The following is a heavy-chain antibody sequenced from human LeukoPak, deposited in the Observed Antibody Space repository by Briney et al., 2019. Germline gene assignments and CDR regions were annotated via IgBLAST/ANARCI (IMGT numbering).Heavy chain of an antibody. CDR3: ARGRFSVYYFDY. D-gene: IGHD3-3*02. CDR1: GGSSSDYY. V-gene: IGHV4-34*01. CDR2: IIHSGAT. Sequence: SETLSLTCGASGGSSSDYYWSWIRQPPGKGLEWIGEIIHSGATSSSPSLKSRVTISMDPSENQFSLRLSSVPAADTAVYYCARGRFSVYYFDYWGQGSLVTVSS. J-gene: IGHJ4*02.